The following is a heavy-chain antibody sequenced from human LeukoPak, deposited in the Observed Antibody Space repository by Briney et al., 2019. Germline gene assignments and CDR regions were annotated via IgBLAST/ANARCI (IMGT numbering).Heavy chain of an antibody. CDR1: GGSFSGYY. J-gene: IGHJ4*02. CDR3: ARAVGSQIDY. CDR2: LNHSGST. Sequence: PSETLSLTCAVYGGSFSGYYWSWIRQPPGKGLEWIGELNHSGSTNYNPSLKSRVTISVDTSKNQFSLKLSSVTAADTAVYYCARAVGSQIDYWGQGTLVTVSS. D-gene: IGHD3-10*01. V-gene: IGHV4-34*01.